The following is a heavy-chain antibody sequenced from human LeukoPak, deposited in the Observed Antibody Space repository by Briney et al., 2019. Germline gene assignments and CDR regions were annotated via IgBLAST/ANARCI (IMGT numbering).Heavy chain of an antibody. D-gene: IGHD5-18*01. Sequence: GGSRKLSCLASGFTFKLSAMTWVRQAPGKGLEWVSSISSSSSYIYYADSVKGRFTISRDNAKNSLYLQMNSLRAEDTAVYYCARDPMDTGDYWGQGTLVTVSS. V-gene: IGHV3-21*01. CDR3: ARDPMDTGDY. J-gene: IGHJ4*02. CDR1: GFTFKLSA. CDR2: ISSSSSYI.